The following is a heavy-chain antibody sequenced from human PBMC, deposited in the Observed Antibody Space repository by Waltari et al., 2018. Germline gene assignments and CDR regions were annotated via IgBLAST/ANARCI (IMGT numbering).Heavy chain of an antibody. Sequence: EVQLVESGGGLVQPGGYLRLSCAASGFTFSNSWRDWVRQAPGKGLEWVANIKPDGSERHYVDSVQGRFTVSRDNAQNLLYLQINTLRVDDTAVYYCSLSLNSWGQGTLVTVSP. V-gene: IGHV3-7*01. CDR3: SLSLNS. CDR2: IKPDGSER. CDR1: GFTFSNSW. J-gene: IGHJ4*02.